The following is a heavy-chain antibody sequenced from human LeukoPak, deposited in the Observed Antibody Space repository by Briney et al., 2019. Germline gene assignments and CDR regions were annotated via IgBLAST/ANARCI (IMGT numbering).Heavy chain of an antibody. J-gene: IGHJ4*02. Sequence: ASVKVSCKASGYTFTGYYMHWVRQAPGQGLEWMGWINPNSGGTNYAQKFQGRVTMTRDTSISTAYMELSRLRSDDTAVYYCARAPTAWDRWAFDYWGQGTLVTVSS. V-gene: IGHV1-2*02. CDR3: ARAPTAWDRWAFDY. CDR2: INPNSGGT. D-gene: IGHD4-23*01. CDR1: GYTFTGYY.